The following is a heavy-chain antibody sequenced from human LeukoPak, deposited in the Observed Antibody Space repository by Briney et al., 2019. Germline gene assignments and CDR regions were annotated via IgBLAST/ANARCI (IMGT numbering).Heavy chain of an antibody. CDR1: GFTFSSYS. J-gene: IGHJ4*02. Sequence: GGSLRLSCAASGFTFSSYSMNWVRQAPGKGLEWVSSISSSSSYIYYADSVKGRFTISRDNAKNSLYLQMNSLRAEDTAVYYCARDRRNGDLHHDYWGQGTLVTVSS. CDR3: ARDRRNGDLHHDY. CDR2: ISSSSSYI. V-gene: IGHV3-21*01. D-gene: IGHD4-17*01.